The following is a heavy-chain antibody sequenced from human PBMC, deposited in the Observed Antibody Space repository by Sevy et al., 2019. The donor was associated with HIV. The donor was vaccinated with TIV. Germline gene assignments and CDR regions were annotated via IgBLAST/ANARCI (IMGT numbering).Heavy chain of an antibody. V-gene: IGHV3-20*04. Sequence: GGSLRLSCAGSGVTTEDYGMNWVRQVPGKGLEWVSGIYWNGGSTAYADSVKGRFTISRDNAKRSLYLHMHSLRVDDTALYYCVRAFSATYSAYFDYWGQGALVTVSS. CDR1: GVTTEDYG. J-gene: IGHJ4*02. D-gene: IGHD1-26*01. CDR3: VRAFSATYSAYFDY. CDR2: IYWNGGST.